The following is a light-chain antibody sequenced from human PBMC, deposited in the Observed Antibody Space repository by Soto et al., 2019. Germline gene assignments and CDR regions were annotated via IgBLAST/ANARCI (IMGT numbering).Light chain of an antibody. V-gene: IGKV3-15*01. CDR2: GAS. CDR3: QQYNNWPLT. CDR1: QSVSSN. J-gene: IGKJ4*01. Sequence: ELVMTQSPATLSVSPGERATLSCRASQSVSSNLAWYQQKPGQAPRLLIYGASTRATGIPARFSGSGSGTELTLTISSLQYEYLAVYYCQQYNNWPLTFGGGTKVEIK.